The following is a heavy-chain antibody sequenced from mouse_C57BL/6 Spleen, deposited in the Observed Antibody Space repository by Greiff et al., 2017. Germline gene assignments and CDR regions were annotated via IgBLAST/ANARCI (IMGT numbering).Heavy chain of an antibody. CDR1: GYAFTNYL. J-gene: IGHJ4*01. V-gene: IGHV1-54*01. D-gene: IGHD2-14*01. CDR2: INPGSGGT. CDR3: ARQGYTGYYAMDY. Sequence: QVQLQQPGAELVRPGTSVKVSCKASGYAFTNYLIEWVKQRPGQGLEWIGVINPGSGGTNYNEKFKGKATLTADKSSSTAYMQLSSLTSEDSAVYFCARQGYTGYYAMDYWGQGTSVTVSS.